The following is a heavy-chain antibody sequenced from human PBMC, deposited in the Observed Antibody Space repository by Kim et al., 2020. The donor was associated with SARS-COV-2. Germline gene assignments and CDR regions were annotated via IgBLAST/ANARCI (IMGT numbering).Heavy chain of an antibody. Sequence: SVKVSCKASGGTFSSYAISWVRQAPGQGLEWMGGIIPIFGTANYAQKFQGRVTITADESTSTAYMELSSLRSEDTAVYYCARDRVEQLVRAFDIWGQGTMVTVSS. CDR2: IIPIFGTA. V-gene: IGHV1-69*13. J-gene: IGHJ3*02. CDR3: ARDRVEQLVRAFDI. D-gene: IGHD6-6*01. CDR1: GGTFSSYA.